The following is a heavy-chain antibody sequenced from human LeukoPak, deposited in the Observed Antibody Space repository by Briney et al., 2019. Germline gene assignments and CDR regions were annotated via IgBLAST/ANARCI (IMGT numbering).Heavy chain of an antibody. Sequence: TGGSLRLSCAASGFTFSSYSMNWVRQAPGKGLEWVSSISSSSSYIYYADSVKGRFTISRDNAKNSLYLQMNSLRAEDTAVYYCARDDYDFWSQRQDAFDIWGQGTMVTVSS. CDR3: ARDDYDFWSQRQDAFDI. CDR1: GFTFSSYS. D-gene: IGHD3-3*01. J-gene: IGHJ3*02. CDR2: ISSSSSYI. V-gene: IGHV3-21*01.